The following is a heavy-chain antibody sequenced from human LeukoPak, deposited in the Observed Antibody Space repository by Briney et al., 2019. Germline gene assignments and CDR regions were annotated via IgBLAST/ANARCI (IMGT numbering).Heavy chain of an antibody. J-gene: IGHJ4*02. D-gene: IGHD6-19*01. CDR3: ARDASALY. CDR1: GFTFNAHW. CDR2: IQPDGSEK. Sequence: GGSLRLSCAASGFTFNAHWMTWVRQAPGKGLEWVATIQPDGSEKYYSDSVKGRFTISRDNSRDSLYLQMNSLRDDDTSIYYCARDASALYWGRGTLVTVSS. V-gene: IGHV3-7*01.